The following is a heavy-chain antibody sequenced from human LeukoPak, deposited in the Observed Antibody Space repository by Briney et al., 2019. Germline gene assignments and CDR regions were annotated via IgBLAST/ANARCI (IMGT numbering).Heavy chain of an antibody. CDR1: GYTFTDYY. CDR2: INPNSGGT. D-gene: IGHD1-26*01. J-gene: IGHJ4*02. CDR3: TRALGSDY. Sequence: GASVKVSCKASGYTFTDYYMNWVRQAPGQGLEWMGWINPNSGGTNYAQKFQGRVTITRDTSISTAYMEMSSLRSDDTAMYYCTRALGSDYWGQGTLVTVSS. V-gene: IGHV1-2*02.